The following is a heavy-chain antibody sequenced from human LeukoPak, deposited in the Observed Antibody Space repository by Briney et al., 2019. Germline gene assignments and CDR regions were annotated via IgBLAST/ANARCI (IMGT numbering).Heavy chain of an antibody. CDR3: ARALPAAERGLDP. CDR2: IYYTASA. CDR1: GGSFSSGTYY. J-gene: IGHJ5*02. D-gene: IGHD2-2*01. Sequence: SETLSLTCTVSGGSFSSGTYYWTWIRQPPGKGLEWIGYIYYTASAKYNPSLKSRVTISVDTSKNQYSLRLSSVTAADSAVYYCARALPAAERGLDPWGQGTLVTVSS. V-gene: IGHV4-61*01.